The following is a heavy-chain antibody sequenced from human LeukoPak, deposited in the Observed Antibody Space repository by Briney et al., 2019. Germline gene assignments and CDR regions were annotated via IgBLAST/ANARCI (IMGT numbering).Heavy chain of an antibody. V-gene: IGHV3-23*01. CDR2: ISGSGGST. CDR1: GFTFSSYA. J-gene: IGHJ5*02. D-gene: IGHD3-9*01. CDR3: ANGLRYFDWSSGNWFDP. Sequence: GGPLRLSCAASGFTFSSYAMSWVRQAPGKGLEWVSAISGSGGSTYYAASVKGRFTISRDNSKNTLYLQMNSLRAEDTAVYYCANGLRYFDWSSGNWFDPWGQGTLVTVSS.